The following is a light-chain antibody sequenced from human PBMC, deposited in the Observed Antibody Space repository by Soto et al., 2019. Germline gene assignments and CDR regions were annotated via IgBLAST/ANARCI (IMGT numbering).Light chain of an antibody. CDR3: QQYGSSPPYT. CDR2: GAS. Sequence: DIVLTQSPGTLSLSPGERATLSCRASQSVSSSDLAWYQQKPGQAPRLLIYGASSRATGIPDRFSGSGSGTDFTLTISRLEPEDFAVYYWQQYGSSPPYTFGQWTKLEIK. CDR1: QSVSSSD. J-gene: IGKJ2*01. V-gene: IGKV3-20*01.